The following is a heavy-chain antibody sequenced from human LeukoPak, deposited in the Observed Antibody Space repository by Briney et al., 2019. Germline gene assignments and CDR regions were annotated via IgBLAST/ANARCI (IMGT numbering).Heavy chain of an antibody. CDR1: GGTFSSYA. V-gene: IGHV1-69*13. Sequence: SVKVSCKASGGTFSSYAISWVRQAPGQGLEWMGGIIPIFGTANYAQKFQGRVTITADESTSTAYVALSCLRSEDTAVYYCARGGQGYYVPFQHWGQGTLVTVSS. D-gene: IGHD3-10*02. CDR2: IIPIFGTA. CDR3: ARGGQGYYVPFQH. J-gene: IGHJ1*01.